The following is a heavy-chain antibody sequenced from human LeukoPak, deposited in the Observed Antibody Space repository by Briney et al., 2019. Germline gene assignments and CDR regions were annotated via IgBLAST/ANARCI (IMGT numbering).Heavy chain of an antibody. V-gene: IGHV3-30*01. CDR2: ISYDGSNK. CDR1: GFTFSSYA. J-gene: IGHJ4*02. Sequence: QAGGSLRLSCAASGFTFSSYAMHWVRQAPGKGLEWVAVISYDGSNKYYADSVKGRFTISRDNSKNTLYLQMNSLRAEDTAVYYCATNYDFPDSWGQGTLVTVSS. D-gene: IGHD3-3*01. CDR3: ATNYDFPDS.